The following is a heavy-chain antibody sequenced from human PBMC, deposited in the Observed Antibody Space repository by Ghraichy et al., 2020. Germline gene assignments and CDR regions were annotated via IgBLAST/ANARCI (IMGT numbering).Heavy chain of an antibody. J-gene: IGHJ6*02. CDR1: GFTFSSYS. Sequence: SCVGSGFTFSSYSMNWVRQSPGKGLEWVSYITSSSRTISYADSVKGRFTISRDNAQNSLYLQMNSLRDDDTAVYYCARASTVVRFFYYAGMDVWGQGTTVTVSS. V-gene: IGHV3-48*02. CDR3: ARASTVVRFFYYAGMDV. D-gene: IGHD4-23*01. CDR2: ITSSSRTI.